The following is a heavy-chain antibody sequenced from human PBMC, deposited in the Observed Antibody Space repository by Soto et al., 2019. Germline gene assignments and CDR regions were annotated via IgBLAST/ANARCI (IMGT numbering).Heavy chain of an antibody. V-gene: IGHV3-30-3*01. D-gene: IGHD1-7*01. Sequence: QVQLVESGGGVVQPGRSLRLSCAASGFTFSSYAMHWVSQAPGQGLEWVALISYDGINKYYADSVKGRFTISRDNSKNTLYLQMNSLRPEDTAVYHCARDQGGTTLYYRGMDVWGQGTTVTVSS. CDR1: GFTFSSYA. J-gene: IGHJ6*02. CDR3: ARDQGGTTLYYRGMDV. CDR2: ISYDGINK.